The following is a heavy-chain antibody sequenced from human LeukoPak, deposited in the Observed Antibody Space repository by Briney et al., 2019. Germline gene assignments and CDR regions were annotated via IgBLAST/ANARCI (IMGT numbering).Heavy chain of an antibody. Sequence: GGSLRLSCAASGFAFNTDTMNWVRQARGTGLELVSSIRSSGNYIYYADSVKGRVTISRDNAKNSLHLQVNSLRAEDTAVYYCARDVDSRYGRSSGYFQHWGQGTLVTVSS. CDR3: ARDVDSRYGRSSGYFQH. D-gene: IGHD6-6*01. CDR1: GFAFNTDT. CDR2: IRSSGNYI. V-gene: IGHV3-21*01. J-gene: IGHJ1*01.